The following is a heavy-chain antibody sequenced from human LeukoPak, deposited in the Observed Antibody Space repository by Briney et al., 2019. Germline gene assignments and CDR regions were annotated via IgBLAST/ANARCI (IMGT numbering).Heavy chain of an antibody. CDR2: INPNSGYT. CDR3: ARGFRWLQYRLDY. J-gene: IGHJ4*02. CDR1: GYTFTGYY. Sequence: ASVKVSCKASGYTFTGYYIHWVRQAPGQGLEWMGYINPNSGYTNYAQKFQGRVTMTRDTSTSTVYMELSSLRSEDTAVYYCARGFRWLQYRLDYWGQGTLVTVSS. V-gene: IGHV1-46*01. D-gene: IGHD5-24*01.